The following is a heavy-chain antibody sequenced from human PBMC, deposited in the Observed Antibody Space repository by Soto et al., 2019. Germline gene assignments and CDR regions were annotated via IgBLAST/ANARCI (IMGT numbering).Heavy chain of an antibody. CDR1: GYTFTSYY. D-gene: IGHD3-22*01. Sequence: QVQLVQSGAEVKKPGASVKVSCKASGYTFTSYYMHWVRQAPGQGLEWMGIINPSGGSTSYAQKFQGRVTMTRDTSTSTVYMELSSLRSEDTAVYYCALFTPSIVWSDYWGQGTLVTVSS. CDR3: ALFTPSIVWSDY. J-gene: IGHJ4*02. CDR2: INPSGGST. V-gene: IGHV1-46*01.